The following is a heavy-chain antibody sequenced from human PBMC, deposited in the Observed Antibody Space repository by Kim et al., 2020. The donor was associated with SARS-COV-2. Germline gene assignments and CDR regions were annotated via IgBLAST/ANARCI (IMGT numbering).Heavy chain of an antibody. D-gene: IGHD3-10*01. V-gene: IGHV4-39*02. CDR3: AIDPYYYGSGSRNWFDP. CDR2: IYYSGST. CDR1: GGSISSSSYY. J-gene: IGHJ5*02. Sequence: SETLSLTCTVSGGSISSSSYYWGWIRQPPGKGLEWIGSIYYSGSTYYNPSLKSRVTISVDTSKNQFSLKLSSVTAADTAVYYCAIDPYYYGSGSRNWFDPWGQGTLVTVSS.